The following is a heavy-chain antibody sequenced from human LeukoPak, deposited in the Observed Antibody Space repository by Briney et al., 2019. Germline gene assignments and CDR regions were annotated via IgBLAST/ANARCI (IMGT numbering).Heavy chain of an antibody. CDR1: GFTFSSYS. V-gene: IGHV3-21*01. CDR2: ISSSSSYI. D-gene: IGHD3-3*01. J-gene: IGHJ4*02. Sequence: PGGSLRLSCAASGFTFSSYSMNWVRQAPGKGLEWVSSISSSSSYIYYADSVKGRFTISRDNAKNSLYLQMNSLRAEDTAVYYCAKDTGGGFLEWLLNYWGQGTLVTVSS. CDR3: AKDTGGGFLEWLLNY.